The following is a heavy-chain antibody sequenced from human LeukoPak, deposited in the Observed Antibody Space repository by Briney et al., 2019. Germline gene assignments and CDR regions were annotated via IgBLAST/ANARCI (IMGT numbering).Heavy chain of an antibody. V-gene: IGHV3-30*18. D-gene: IGHD3-9*01. CDR2: ISYDGSNK. J-gene: IGHJ4*02. CDR3: AKDLDYDILTGGWDY. CDR1: GFTFSSYG. Sequence: PGGSLRLSCAASGFTFSSYGMHWVRQAPGKGLEWVAVISYDGSNKYYADSVKGRFTISRDNSKNTLYLQMNSLRAEDTAVCYCAKDLDYDILTGGWDYWGQGTLVTVSS.